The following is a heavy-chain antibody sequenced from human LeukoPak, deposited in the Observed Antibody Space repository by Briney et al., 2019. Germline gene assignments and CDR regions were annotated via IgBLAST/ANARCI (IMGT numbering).Heavy chain of an antibody. CDR2: INPNSGGT. CDR1: GYTFTGYY. V-gene: IGHV1-2*02. Sequence: ASVKVSCKASGYTFTGYYMHWVRRAPGQGLEWMGWINPNSGGTNYAQKFQGRVTMTRDTSISTAYMELSRLRSDDTAVYYCARDKGGYYYYYMDVWGKGTTVTISS. CDR3: ARDKGGYYYYYMDV. J-gene: IGHJ6*03.